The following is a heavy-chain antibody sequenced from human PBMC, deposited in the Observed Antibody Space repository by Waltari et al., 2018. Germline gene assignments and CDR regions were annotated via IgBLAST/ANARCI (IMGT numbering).Heavy chain of an antibody. CDR2: IYYSGST. CDR3: ARGASRGVVILPDY. J-gene: IGHJ4*02. V-gene: IGHV4-39*07. D-gene: IGHD3-3*01. CDR1: GGSISSSSYY. Sequence: QLQLQESGPGLVKPSETLSLTCTVSGGSISSSSYYWGWIRQPPGKGLEWIGSIYYSGSTYYNPSLKSRVTRSVDTSKNQFSLKLSSVTAADTAVYYCARGASRGVVILPDYWGQGTLVTVSS.